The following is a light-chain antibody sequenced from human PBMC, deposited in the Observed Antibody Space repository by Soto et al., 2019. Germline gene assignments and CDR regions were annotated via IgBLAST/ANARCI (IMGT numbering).Light chain of an antibody. CDR1: QSISSW. CDR2: KAS. V-gene: IGKV1-5*03. Sequence: DIQMTHSPSTLSASVGDRFTITCLSSQSISSWLAWYQQKPGKAPKLLIYKASSLESGVPSRFSGSGSGTECTLTISSLQPDDFATYYCQQYNSYSPGYTFGQGTKLEIK. CDR3: QQYNSYSPGYT. J-gene: IGKJ2*01.